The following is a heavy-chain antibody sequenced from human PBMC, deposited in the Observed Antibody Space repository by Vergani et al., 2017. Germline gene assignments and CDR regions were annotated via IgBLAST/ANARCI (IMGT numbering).Heavy chain of an antibody. D-gene: IGHD3-3*01. CDR1: GFTFSSYS. CDR3: ARDQGPDFWSGYPVDY. V-gene: IGHV3-48*04. J-gene: IGHJ4*02. CDR2: ISSSSTI. Sequence: EVQLVESGGGLVQPGGSLRLSCAASGFTFSSYSMNWVRQAPGKGLEWVSYISSSSTIYYADSVKGRFTISRDNAKNSLYLQMNSLRAEDTAVYYCARDQGPDFWSGYPVDYWGQGTLVTVSS.